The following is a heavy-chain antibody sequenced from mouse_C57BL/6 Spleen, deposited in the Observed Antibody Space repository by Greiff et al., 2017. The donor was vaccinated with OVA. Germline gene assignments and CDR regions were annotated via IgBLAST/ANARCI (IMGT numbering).Heavy chain of an antibody. Sequence: DVQLQESGGGLVQPGGSMKLSCAASGFTFSDAWMDWVRQSPEKGLEWVAEIRNKANNHATYYAESVKGRFTISRDDSKSSVYLQMNSLRAEDTGIYYCTRGLGRRYYFDYWGQGTTLTVSS. CDR3: TRGLGRRYYFDY. J-gene: IGHJ2*01. CDR2: IRNKANNHAT. V-gene: IGHV6-6*01. D-gene: IGHD4-1*01. CDR1: GFTFSDAW.